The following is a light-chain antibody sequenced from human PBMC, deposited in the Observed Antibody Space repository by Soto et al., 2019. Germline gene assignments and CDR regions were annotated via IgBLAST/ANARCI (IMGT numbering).Light chain of an antibody. J-gene: IGKJ1*01. CDR2: QTS. V-gene: IGKV3-11*01. CDR3: HQRQSWPRT. Sequence: EIVLTQSPATLSSFPRDRVTLSCRASQYINTRLAWYQHRPGQAPRLLIYQTSIRDAGIPARFSASGSGTDFTLTISDVQPEDFALYYCHQRQSWPRTFGQGTKVDIK. CDR1: QYINTR.